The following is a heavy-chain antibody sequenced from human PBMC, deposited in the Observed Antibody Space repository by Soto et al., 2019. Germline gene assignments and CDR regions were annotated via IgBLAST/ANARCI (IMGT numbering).Heavy chain of an antibody. V-gene: IGHV4-39*01. Sequence: SETLSLTCTVSGGSISSSSYYWGWIRQPPGKGLEWIGSIYYSGSTYYNPSLKSRVTISVDTPKNQFSLKLSSVTAADTAVYYCATVRFLEWLSAMDVWGKGTTVTVSS. CDR2: IYYSGST. D-gene: IGHD3-3*01. J-gene: IGHJ6*03. CDR1: GGSISSSSYY. CDR3: ATVRFLEWLSAMDV.